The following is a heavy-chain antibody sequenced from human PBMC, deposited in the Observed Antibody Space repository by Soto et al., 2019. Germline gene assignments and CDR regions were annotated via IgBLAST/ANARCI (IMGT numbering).Heavy chain of an antibody. CDR1: GGTFSSYA. CDR2: IIPIFGTA. CDR3: AKSWDDSRWTLAY. J-gene: IGHJ4*01. V-gene: IGHV1-69*13. Sequence: SVKVSCKASGGTFSSYAISWVLQAPGQGLEWMGGIIPIFGTANYAQKFQGRVTITADESTSTAYMELSSLRSEDTAVYYCAKSWDDSRWTLAYWGQGTLDTGSA. D-gene: IGHD1-26*01.